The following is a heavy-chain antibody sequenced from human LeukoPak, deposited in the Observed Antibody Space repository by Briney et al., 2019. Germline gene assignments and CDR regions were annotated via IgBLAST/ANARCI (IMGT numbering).Heavy chain of an antibody. D-gene: IGHD2-2*01. J-gene: IGHJ4*02. CDR2: IIPIFGTA. CDR3: ARASDCSSTSCYYPPGDYYFDY. Sequence: SVKVSCKASGGTFSSYAISWVRQAPGQGLEWMGGIIPIFGTANYAQKFQGRVTITADESTSTAYMGLGSLRSEDTAVYFCARASDCSSTSCYYPPGDYYFDYWGQGTLVTVSS. V-gene: IGHV1-69*01. CDR1: GGTFSSYA.